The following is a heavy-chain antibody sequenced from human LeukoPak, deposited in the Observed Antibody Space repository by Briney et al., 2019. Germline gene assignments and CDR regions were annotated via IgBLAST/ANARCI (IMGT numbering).Heavy chain of an antibody. Sequence: PSETLSLTGTVSGGSISSYYWSWIRQPPGKGLEWIGYIYYSGSTNYNPSLKSRVTISVDTPKNQFSLKLSSVTAADTAVYYCARHLHEYYDSSGYKVGLDIWGQGTMVTVSS. CDR1: GGSISSYY. V-gene: IGHV4-59*08. J-gene: IGHJ3*02. D-gene: IGHD3-22*01. CDR2: IYYSGST. CDR3: ARHLHEYYDSSGYKVGLDI.